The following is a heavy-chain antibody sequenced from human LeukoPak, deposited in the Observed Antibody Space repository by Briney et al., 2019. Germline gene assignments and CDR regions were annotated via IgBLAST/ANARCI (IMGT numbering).Heavy chain of an antibody. CDR1: GYTFTGYY. Sequence: ASVKVSCKASGYTFTGYYMHWVRQAPGQGLEWMGWINPNSGGTNYAQKLQGRVTMTRDTSISTAYMELSRLRSDDTAVYYCARGRVEDGDYDYWGQGTLVTVSS. J-gene: IGHJ4*02. CDR2: INPNSGGT. D-gene: IGHD4-17*01. CDR3: ARGRVEDGDYDY. V-gene: IGHV1-2*02.